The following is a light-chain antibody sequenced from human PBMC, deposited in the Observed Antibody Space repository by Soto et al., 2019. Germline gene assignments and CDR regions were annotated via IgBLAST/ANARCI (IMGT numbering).Light chain of an antibody. CDR2: SNN. Sequence: QSVLTQPPSASGTPGQRVTISCSGSSSNIGSNTVNWYQQLPGTAPKLLIYSNNQRPSGVPDRFSGYKSGTSASLAISGLHSEDEADYYCAAWDDSLNGVVFGGGTKLTVL. CDR3: AAWDDSLNGVV. V-gene: IGLV1-44*01. J-gene: IGLJ2*01. CDR1: SSNIGSNT.